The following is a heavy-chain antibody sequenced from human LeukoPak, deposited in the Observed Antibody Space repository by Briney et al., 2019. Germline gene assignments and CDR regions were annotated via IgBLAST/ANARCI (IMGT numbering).Heavy chain of an antibody. V-gene: IGHV4-59*01. CDR2: MYYSGNT. CDR1: GGSITSYY. CDR3: ARVGDGNFDY. D-gene: IGHD3-10*01. Sequence: SETLSLTCTVSGGSITSYYRSWIRQSPGKGLEWIGFMYYSGNTNYNPSLKSRVTISIDTSKNQFSLRLSSVTAADTAVYYCARVGDGNFDYWGQGTLVTVSS. J-gene: IGHJ4*02.